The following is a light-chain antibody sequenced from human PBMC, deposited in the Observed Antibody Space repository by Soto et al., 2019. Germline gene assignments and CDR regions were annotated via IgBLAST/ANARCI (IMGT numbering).Light chain of an antibody. CDR1: SSDVGGYNY. V-gene: IGLV2-8*01. Sequence: QSVLTQPPSASGSPGQSVTISCTGTSSDVGGYNYVSWYQQHPGKAPKLMIYEVSKRPSGVPDRFSGSKSGNTASLTVSGLQAEDEADYFLFSDAASNKVYATATKDTV. J-gene: IGLJ1*01. CDR3: FSDAASNKV. CDR2: EVS.